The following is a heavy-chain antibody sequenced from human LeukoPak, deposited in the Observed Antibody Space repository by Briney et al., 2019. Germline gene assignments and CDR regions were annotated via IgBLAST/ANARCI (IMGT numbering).Heavy chain of an antibody. CDR3: AKDRYRYYYYMDV. J-gene: IGHJ6*03. V-gene: IGHV3-9*03. CDR1: GFTFDDYA. Sequence: GGSLRLSCAASGFTFDDYAMHWVRQAPGKGLEWVSGISWNSGSIGYADSVKGRFTFSGDNAKNSLYLQMNSLRAEDMALYYCAKDRYRYYYYMDVWGKGTTVTVSS. CDR2: ISWNSGSI. D-gene: IGHD4-11*01.